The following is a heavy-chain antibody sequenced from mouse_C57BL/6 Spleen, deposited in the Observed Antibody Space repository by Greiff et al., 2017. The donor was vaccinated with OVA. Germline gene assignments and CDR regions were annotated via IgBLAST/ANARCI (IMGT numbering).Heavy chain of an antibody. CDR3: AGIGTPYWYFDV. Sequence: QVQLKQPGAELVRPGSSVKLSCKASGYTFTSYWMDWVKQRPGQGLEWIGNIYPYDSETNYNQKFKDKATLTVDKSSSTAYMQLNSLTSEDSAVYYCAGIGTPYWYFDVWGTGTTVTVSS. CDR1: GYTFTSYW. CDR2: IYPYDSET. V-gene: IGHV1-61*01. J-gene: IGHJ1*03. D-gene: IGHD2-14*01.